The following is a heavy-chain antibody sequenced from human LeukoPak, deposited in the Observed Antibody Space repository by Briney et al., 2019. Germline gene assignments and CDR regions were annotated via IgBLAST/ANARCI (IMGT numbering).Heavy chain of an antibody. D-gene: IGHD3-10*01. CDR2: ISGSGGNT. CDR1: GFTFNTYA. V-gene: IGHV3-23*01. J-gene: IGHJ4*02. Sequence: PGGSLRLSCAASGFTFNTYAMSWVRQAPGKGLEWVSAISGSGGNTYYADSVKGRFTISRDNSKNTLYLQMNSLRAEDMAVYYCAKYFLRAYGSRSYQDFWGQGTLVTVSS. CDR3: AKYFLRAYGSRSYQDF.